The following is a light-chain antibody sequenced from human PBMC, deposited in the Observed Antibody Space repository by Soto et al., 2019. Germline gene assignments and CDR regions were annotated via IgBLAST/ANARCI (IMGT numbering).Light chain of an antibody. CDR1: QSLLHSNGYNY. CDR2: LGS. Sequence: DIVMTQSPLSLSVTPGEPASISCRSSQSLLHSNGYNYLDWYLQKPGQSPLLLIYLGSNRASGVPDRFSASGSGTDFTLKISRVEVEDVGVYYCMQAVQTPPTFGGGTKVDIK. V-gene: IGKV2-28*01. CDR3: MQAVQTPPT. J-gene: IGKJ4*01.